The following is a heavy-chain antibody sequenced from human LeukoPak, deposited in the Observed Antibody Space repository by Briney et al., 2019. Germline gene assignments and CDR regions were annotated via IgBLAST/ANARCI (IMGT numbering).Heavy chain of an antibody. CDR1: GFTFDDYA. V-gene: IGHV3-9*01. CDR3: AKGTSSSWYYFDY. J-gene: IGHJ4*02. CDR2: ISWNSGTI. Sequence: GRSLRLSCAASGFTFDDYAMHWVRQAPGKGLEWVSGISWNSGTIGYADSVKGRFTISRDNAKNSLYLQMNSLRAEDTALYYCAKGTSSSWYYFDYWGQGTLVTVSP. D-gene: IGHD6-13*01.